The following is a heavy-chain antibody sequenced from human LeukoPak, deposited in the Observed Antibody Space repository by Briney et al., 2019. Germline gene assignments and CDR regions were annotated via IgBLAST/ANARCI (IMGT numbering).Heavy chain of an antibody. V-gene: IGHV3-30-3*01. D-gene: IGHD3-22*01. Sequence: GRSLRLSCAASGFTFSSYAMHWVRQAPGKGLEWVAVISYDGSNKYYADSVKGRFTISRDNSKNTLYLQMNSLRAEDTAVYYCARRPQPGMIVVVSPPFDIWGQGTMVTVSS. CDR1: GFTFSSYA. CDR3: ARRPQPGMIVVVSPPFDI. J-gene: IGHJ3*02. CDR2: ISYDGSNK.